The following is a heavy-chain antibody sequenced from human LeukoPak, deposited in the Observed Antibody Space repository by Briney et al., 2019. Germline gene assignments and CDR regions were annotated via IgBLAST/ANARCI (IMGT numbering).Heavy chain of an antibody. V-gene: IGHV1-18*01. D-gene: IGHD3-22*01. CDR3: ARDINGYYYDSHGYYPTDL. CDR1: GYIFTSYG. J-gene: IGHJ5*02. Sequence: GASVKVSCKASGYIFTSYGISWVRQAPGQGLEWMGWFSVYNGNTNYPQRLQGRVTMTTDTSTTTAYMELRSLRSDDTAVYYCARDINGYYYDSHGYYPTDLWGQGTLVTVSS. CDR2: FSVYNGNT.